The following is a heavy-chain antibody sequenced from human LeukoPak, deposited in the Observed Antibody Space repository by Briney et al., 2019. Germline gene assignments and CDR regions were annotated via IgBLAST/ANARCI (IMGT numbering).Heavy chain of an antibody. V-gene: IGHV1-69*13. Sequence: SVKVSCKASGGTFSSYAISWVRQAPGQGLEWMGGIIPIFGTANYAQKFQGRVTITADESTSTAYMELSSLRSEDTAVYYCASWWPRPGRHYYYYYGMDVWGKGTTVTVSS. CDR2: IIPIFGTA. D-gene: IGHD5-12*01. J-gene: IGHJ6*04. CDR3: ASWWPRPGRHYYYYYGMDV. CDR1: GGTFSSYA.